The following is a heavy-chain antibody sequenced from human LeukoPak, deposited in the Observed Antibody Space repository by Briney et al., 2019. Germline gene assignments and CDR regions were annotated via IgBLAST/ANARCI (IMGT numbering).Heavy chain of an antibody. CDR3: ARGDDDSSGYYFFDY. D-gene: IGHD3-22*01. V-gene: IGHV3-33*01. CDR2: IWYDGGNK. J-gene: IGHJ4*02. CDR1: GFTFSSYG. Sequence: GGSLRLSCAASGFTFSSYGMHWVRQAPGKGLEWVAVIWYDGGNKYYADSVKGRFTISRDNSKNTLYLQMNSLRAEDTAVYYCARGDDDSSGYYFFDYWGQGTLVTVSS.